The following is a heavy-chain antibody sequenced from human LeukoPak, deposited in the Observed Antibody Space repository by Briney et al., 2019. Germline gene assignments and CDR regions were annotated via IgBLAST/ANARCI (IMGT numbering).Heavy chain of an antibody. CDR1: GFTFSSYA. Sequence: GGSLRLSCAASGFTFSSYAMSWVRQAPGKGLEWVSTISNSGGNTYYADSVKGRFSISRDNSKNTLSLQMNSLRAEDTAIYYCAKTNGFPNWFGPWGQGTLVTVSS. D-gene: IGHD2-8*01. V-gene: IGHV3-23*01. CDR3: AKTNGFPNWFGP. J-gene: IGHJ5*02. CDR2: ISNSGGNT.